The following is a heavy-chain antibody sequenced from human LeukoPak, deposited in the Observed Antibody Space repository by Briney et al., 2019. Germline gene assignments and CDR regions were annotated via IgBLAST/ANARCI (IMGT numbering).Heavy chain of an antibody. CDR1: GFTFSSYG. D-gene: IGHD3-16*01. Sequence: GGTLRLSCAASGFTFSSYGVSWVRQAPGKGLEWVSGISGSGHRTYYADSVKGRFTISRDNSKGTLYLQMNSLRAEDTAVYYCAKDWGEYFDYVWGSFTSFDSWGQGTLVTVSS. V-gene: IGHV3-23*01. CDR3: AKDWGEYFDYVWGSFTSFDS. CDR2: ISGSGHRT. J-gene: IGHJ4*02.